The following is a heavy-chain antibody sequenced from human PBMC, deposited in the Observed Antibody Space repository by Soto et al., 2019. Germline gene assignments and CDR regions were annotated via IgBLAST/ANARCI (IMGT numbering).Heavy chain of an antibody. CDR2: IYPGDSDT. CDR3: AIGITMVRGVINAFDI. D-gene: IGHD3-10*01. V-gene: IGHV5-51*01. CDR1: GYSFTRYW. Sequence: PGESLTSSCTCSGYSFTRYWIGWVRQMPGKGLEWMGIIYPGDSDTRYSPSFQGQVTISADKSISTAYLQWSSLKASDTAMYYCAIGITMVRGVINAFDIWGQGTMVTVSS. J-gene: IGHJ3*02.